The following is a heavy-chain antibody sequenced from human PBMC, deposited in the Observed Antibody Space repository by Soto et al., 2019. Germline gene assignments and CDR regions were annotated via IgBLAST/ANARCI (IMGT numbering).Heavy chain of an antibody. Sequence: SVKVSCKASGYTFFTYDISWVRQAPGQGLEWMGWISTYSGDTKYAQKFQGRVTMTTDTSTTTAYLELRSLRSDDTAVYYCARHHGPTTSENWFDPWGQGTLVTVSS. D-gene: IGHD5-12*01. CDR2: ISTYSGDT. J-gene: IGHJ5*02. V-gene: IGHV1-18*01. CDR1: GYTFFTYD. CDR3: ARHHGPTTSENWFDP.